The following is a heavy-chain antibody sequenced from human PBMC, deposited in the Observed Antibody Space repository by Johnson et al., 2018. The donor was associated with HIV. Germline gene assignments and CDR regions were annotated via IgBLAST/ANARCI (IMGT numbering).Heavy chain of an antibody. CDR1: GFTVSSNY. D-gene: IGHD2/OR15-2a*01. V-gene: IGHV3-15*01. CDR2: IKSEGGGGTT. Sequence: VQLVESGGGLVQPGGSLRLSCAASGFTVSSNYMSWVRQAPGKGLEWLGRIKSEGGGGTTDYAAPVKGRFLISRDDSKNTMFLQMNSLKVDDTAVYYCATDQVGRYYGGRSQIWGQGTMVTVSS. J-gene: IGHJ3*02. CDR3: ATDQVGRYYGGRSQI.